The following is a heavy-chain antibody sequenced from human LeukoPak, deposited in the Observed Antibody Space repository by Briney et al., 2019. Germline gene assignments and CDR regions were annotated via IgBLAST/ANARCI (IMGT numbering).Heavy chain of an antibody. V-gene: IGHV3-30-3*02. D-gene: IGHD1-26*01. Sequence: LPGRSLRLSCAASGFTFSSYAMHWVRQAPGKGLEWVAVISYDGSNKYYADSVKGRFTISRDNSKNTLYLQMNSLRAEDTAVYYCAKRRVTWELLPTYFDYWGQGTLVTVSS. CDR2: ISYDGSNK. CDR1: GFTFSSYA. J-gene: IGHJ4*02. CDR3: AKRRVTWELLPTYFDY.